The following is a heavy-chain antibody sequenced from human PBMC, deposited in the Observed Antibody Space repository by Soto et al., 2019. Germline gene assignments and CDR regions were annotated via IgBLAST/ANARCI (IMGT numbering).Heavy chain of an antibody. J-gene: IGHJ4*02. D-gene: IGHD3-22*01. V-gene: IGHV1-69*01. CDR1: GGTFSSYA. CDR3: ARAGAGYYDSSGYPTYYFDY. Sequence: QVQLVQSGAEVKKPGSSLKVSCKASGGTFSSYAISWVRQAPGQGLEWMGGIIPIFGTANYAQKFQGRVTITADESTSTAYMELSSLRSEDTAVYYCARAGAGYYDSSGYPTYYFDYWGQGTLVTVSS. CDR2: IIPIFGTA.